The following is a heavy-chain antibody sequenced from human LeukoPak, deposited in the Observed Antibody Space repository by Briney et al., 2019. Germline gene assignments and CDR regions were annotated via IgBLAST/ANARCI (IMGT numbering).Heavy chain of an antibody. CDR3: ARDPYYYDSSGYSDY. J-gene: IGHJ4*02. V-gene: IGHV3-30*01. D-gene: IGHD3-22*01. CDR2: ISYDGSNK. CDR1: GFTFSSYA. Sequence: GRSLRLSCAASGFTFSSYAMHWVRQAPGKGLERVAVISYDGSNKYYADSVKGRFNISRDNSKNTLYLQMNSLRAEDTAVYYCARDPYYYDSSGYSDYWGQGTLVTVSS.